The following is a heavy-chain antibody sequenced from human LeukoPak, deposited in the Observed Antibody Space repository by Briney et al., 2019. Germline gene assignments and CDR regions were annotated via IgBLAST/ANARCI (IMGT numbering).Heavy chain of an antibody. CDR2: IYPGDSDT. V-gene: IGHV5-51*01. CDR1: GYSFTSYW. Sequence: GESLKISCKGSGYSFTSYWIGWVRQMPGKGLEWMGIIYPGDSDTRYSPSFQGQVTISADKSTSTAYLQWSSLKASDTAMYYCATSSVGGNYYYYYGMDVWGQGTTVTVSS. CDR3: ATSSVGGNYYYYYGMDV. D-gene: IGHD1-26*01. J-gene: IGHJ6*02.